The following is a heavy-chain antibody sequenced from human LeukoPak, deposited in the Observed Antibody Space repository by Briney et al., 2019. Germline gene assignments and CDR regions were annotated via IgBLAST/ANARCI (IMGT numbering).Heavy chain of an antibody. CDR1: GGSISRGGYS. V-gene: IGHV4-30-4*07. CDR2: FYYSGST. CDR3: ARESNYHGSGTGWFDP. Sequence: SETLSLTCAVPGGSISRGGYSWSWIRQPPGKGLEWIGYFYYSGSTYYNPSLKSRVTISVDTSKNQLSLKLSSVTAADTAVYYCARESNYHGSGTGWFDPWGQGTLVTVSS. J-gene: IGHJ5*02. D-gene: IGHD3-10*01.